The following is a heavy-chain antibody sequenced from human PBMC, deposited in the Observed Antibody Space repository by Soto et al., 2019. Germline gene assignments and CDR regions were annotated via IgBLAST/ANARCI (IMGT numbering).Heavy chain of an antibody. V-gene: IGHV4-59*01. Sequence: QVQLQESGPGLVKPSETLSLTCTVSGGSISTYYWSWIRQPPGKGLEWIVYIDYSGRSNYSPSLKSRVTISIDTSQKQFSLKLNSVTAADTAVYYCARDHRYCTSTSCPGGLDVWGQGTTVTVSS. CDR2: IDYSGRS. CDR1: GGSISTYY. CDR3: ARDHRYCTSTSCPGGLDV. J-gene: IGHJ6*02. D-gene: IGHD2-2*01.